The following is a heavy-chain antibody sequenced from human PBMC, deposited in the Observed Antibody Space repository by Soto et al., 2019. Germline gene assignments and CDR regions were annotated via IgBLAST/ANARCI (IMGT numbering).Heavy chain of an antibody. CDR1: GFTFSSYA. CDR3: AKTWVVVVAATREKAPFDP. J-gene: IGHJ5*02. V-gene: IGHV3-23*01. D-gene: IGHD2-15*01. CDR2: ISGSGGST. Sequence: GGSLRLSCAASGFTFSSYAMSWVRQAPGKGLEWVSAISGSGGSTYYADSVKGRFTISRDNSKNTLYLQMNSLRAEDTAVYYCAKTWVVVVAATREKAPFDPWGQGSLVTVSS.